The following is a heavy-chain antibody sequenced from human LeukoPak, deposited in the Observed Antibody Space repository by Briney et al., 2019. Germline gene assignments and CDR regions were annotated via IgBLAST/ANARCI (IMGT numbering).Heavy chain of an antibody. CDR2: INVITGYI. J-gene: IGHJ3*02. Sequence: GGSLRLSCAASGFSFENYNMNWVRQAPGKGLEWVAYINVITGYIYYADSLKGRFTISRDNAKKSLFLEMNSLRVEDTAVYYCARDRSGSSSVDDAFDIWGQGIMVTVSS. V-gene: IGHV3-21*01. D-gene: IGHD1-26*01. CDR3: ARDRSGSSSVDDAFDI. CDR1: GFSFENYN.